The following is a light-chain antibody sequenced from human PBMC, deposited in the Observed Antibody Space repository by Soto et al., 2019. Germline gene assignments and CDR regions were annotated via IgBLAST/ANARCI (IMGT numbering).Light chain of an antibody. CDR1: QSVSSN. CDR3: XXXXNWLRT. CDR2: GAS. J-gene: IGKJ1*01. V-gene: IGKV3-15*01. Sequence: EVVMTQPPATLSVSPGERATLSCRASQSVSSNLAWYQQKPGQAPRPLIYGASPRATGIPATFSGSGSWPAFTPTTRRLPSPALALXXXXXXXNWLRTFGQGTKVDIK.